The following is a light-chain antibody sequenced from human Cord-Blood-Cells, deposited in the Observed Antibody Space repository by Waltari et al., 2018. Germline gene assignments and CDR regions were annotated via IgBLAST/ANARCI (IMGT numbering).Light chain of an antibody. CDR2: KAS. CDR1: QSISSW. Sequence: DIQMTKSPSTLSASVGERVTLTCRASQSISSWLAWYQQKPGKAPKLLFYKASSLESGVPSRFSGSGSGTEFTLTISSLQPDDFATYYCQQYNSYSRTFGQGTKVEIK. V-gene: IGKV1-5*03. CDR3: QQYNSYSRT. J-gene: IGKJ1*01.